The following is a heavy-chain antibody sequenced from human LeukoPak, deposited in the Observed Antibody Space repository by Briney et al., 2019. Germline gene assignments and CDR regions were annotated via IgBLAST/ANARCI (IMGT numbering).Heavy chain of an antibody. D-gene: IGHD2-2*01. CDR3: ARDLVVVPAAIDY. J-gene: IGHJ4*02. V-gene: IGHV3-21*01. CDR1: GFTFSNYA. Sequence: GGSLRLSCAASGFTFSNYAMHWVRQAPGKGLEWVSSISSSSSYIYYADSVKGRFTISRDNAKNSLYLQMNSLRAEDTAVYYCARDLVVVPAAIDYWGQGTLVTVSS. CDR2: ISSSSSYI.